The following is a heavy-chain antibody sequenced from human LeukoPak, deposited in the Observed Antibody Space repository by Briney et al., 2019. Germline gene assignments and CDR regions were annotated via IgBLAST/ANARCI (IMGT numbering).Heavy chain of an antibody. J-gene: IGHJ4*02. CDR3: AREAMVRGVIEYYYFDY. V-gene: IGHV4-30-4*01. Sequence: PSQTLSLTCTVSGGSISSGDYYWSWIRQPPGKGLELIGYIYYSGSTYYNPSLKSRVTISVGTSKNQFSLKLSSVTAADTAVYYCAREAMVRGVIEYYYFDYWGQGTLVTVSS. CDR2: IYYSGST. CDR1: GGSISSGDYY. D-gene: IGHD3-10*01.